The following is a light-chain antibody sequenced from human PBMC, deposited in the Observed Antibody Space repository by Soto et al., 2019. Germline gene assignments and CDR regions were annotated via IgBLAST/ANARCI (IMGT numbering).Light chain of an antibody. CDR3: QQVNVYPSI. Sequence: IQLTQSPSSLSASVGDRVTITCRASQGISSYLGWYQQKPGKAPNLLIYDASTLHSGVPSRFSGGGSGTDFTLTISSLQPEDFATYYCQQVNVYPSIFGGGTKVDIK. V-gene: IGKV1-9*01. J-gene: IGKJ4*01. CDR2: DAS. CDR1: QGISSY.